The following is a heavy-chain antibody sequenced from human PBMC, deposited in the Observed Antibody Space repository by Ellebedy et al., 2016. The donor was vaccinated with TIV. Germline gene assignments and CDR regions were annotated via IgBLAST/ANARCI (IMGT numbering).Heavy chain of an antibody. J-gene: IGHJ4*02. Sequence: GGSLRLXXEASGFLFRNYGMHWVRQAPGKGLEWVALISFDGSNKYYADSMKGRFTISRGNSKNTLYLQMNSLRTEDTAMYYCAKDWSGSYYQGGDYWGQGSLVTVSS. CDR1: GFLFRNYG. CDR3: AKDWSGSYYQGGDY. V-gene: IGHV3-30*18. CDR2: ISFDGSNK. D-gene: IGHD1-26*01.